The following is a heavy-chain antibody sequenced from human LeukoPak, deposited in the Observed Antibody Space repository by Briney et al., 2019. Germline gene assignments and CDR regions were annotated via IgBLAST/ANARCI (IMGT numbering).Heavy chain of an antibody. J-gene: IGHJ5*02. CDR1: GFSFSSYA. CDR3: AKDRGYCSSTSCLNWFDP. Sequence: GGSLRLYCAASGFSFSSYAMSWFRPAPGKEHEWVSVISGSGGSTYYADSVKGRFTISRDNSKNTLYLQMNSLRAEDTAVYYCAKDRGYCSSTSCLNWFDPWGQGTLVTVSS. CDR2: ISGSGGST. V-gene: IGHV3-23*01. D-gene: IGHD2-2*01.